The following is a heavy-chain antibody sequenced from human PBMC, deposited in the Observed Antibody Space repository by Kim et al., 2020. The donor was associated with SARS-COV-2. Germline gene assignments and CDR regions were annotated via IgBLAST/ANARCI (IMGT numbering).Heavy chain of an antibody. Sequence: SETLSLTCAVYGGSFSCYYWSWIRQPPGKGLEWIGEINHSGSTNYNPSLKSRVTISVDTPKNQFSLKLSSVTAADTAVYYCARGNLNYKGRWFDPWGQGTLVTVSS. CDR2: INHSGST. J-gene: IGHJ5*02. D-gene: IGHD1-7*01. CDR1: GGSFSCYY. V-gene: IGHV4-34*01. CDR3: ARGNLNYKGRWFDP.